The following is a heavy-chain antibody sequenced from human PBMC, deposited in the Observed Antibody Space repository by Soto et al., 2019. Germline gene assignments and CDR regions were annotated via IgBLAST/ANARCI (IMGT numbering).Heavy chain of an antibody. CDR3: GRGSSDSDGILRVDY. Sequence: EVQLVETGGGLIQPGESLRLSCAASGLTVSTNYMSWVRQAPGKGLEWVSVIYSGGNTYYADSVKGRFSMSRDKSKNTLFLQMNGLRAEDTAVYYCGRGSSDSDGILRVDYWGQGTLVTVSS. CDR1: GLTVSTNY. CDR2: IYSGGNT. J-gene: IGHJ4*02. V-gene: IGHV3-53*02. D-gene: IGHD2-2*01.